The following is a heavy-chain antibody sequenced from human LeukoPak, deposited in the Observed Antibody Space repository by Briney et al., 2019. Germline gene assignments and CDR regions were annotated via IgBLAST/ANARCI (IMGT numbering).Heavy chain of an antibody. CDR3: AKEHVKAAAGTEWASYYFDY. D-gene: IGHD6-13*01. Sequence: QAGGSLRLSCAASGFTFSSYSMNWVRQAPGKGLEWVSAISGSGGSTYYADSVKGRFTISRDNSKNTLYLQMNSLRAEDTAVYYCAKEHVKAAAGTEWASYYFDYWGQGTLVTVSS. J-gene: IGHJ4*02. CDR1: GFTFSSYS. V-gene: IGHV3-23*01. CDR2: ISGSGGST.